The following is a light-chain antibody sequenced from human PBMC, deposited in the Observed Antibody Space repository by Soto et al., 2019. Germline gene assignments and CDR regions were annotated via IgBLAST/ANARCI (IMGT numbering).Light chain of an antibody. J-gene: IGKJ4*01. Sequence: DIQMTQSPSSLSASLGDRVTITCRASQGIGVYLAWFQQKPGNVPRLLIYAASTLQSGVPSRFSGSGSGTDFTLTISSLQPEEVATYYCQKYNSAPLTFGGGTKVEIK. CDR3: QKYNSAPLT. CDR2: AAS. CDR1: QGIGVY. V-gene: IGKV1-27*01.